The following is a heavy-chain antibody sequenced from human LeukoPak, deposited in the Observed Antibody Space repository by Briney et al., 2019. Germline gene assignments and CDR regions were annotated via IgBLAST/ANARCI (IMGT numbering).Heavy chain of an antibody. D-gene: IGHD5-12*01. CDR2: VWYDGNKK. CDR1: GFTFSSYG. Sequence: PGRSLRLSCAASGFTFSSYGFHWVRQAPGKGLEWVAVVWYDGNKKYYADSVKGRFTVSKDNSKNTLYLQMNSLRAEDTAVYHCARGGGGYVGFDYWGQGTLVTVSS. V-gene: IGHV3-33*01. CDR3: ARGGGGYVGFDY. J-gene: IGHJ4*02.